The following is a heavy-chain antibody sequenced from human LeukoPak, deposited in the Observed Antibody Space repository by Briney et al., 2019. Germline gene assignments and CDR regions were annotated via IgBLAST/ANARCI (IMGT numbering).Heavy chain of an antibody. D-gene: IGHD6-6*01. V-gene: IGHV3-48*02. CDR1: GFTFRNSN. CDR3: ARPLVF. Sequence: PGGSLRLSCATSGFTFRNSNMNWLRQAPGKGLEWVSFISTSSSTIYYADSVKGRFTISRDNAKNSLFLQMNNLRDEDTAVYYCARPLVFWGQGTLVTVSS. CDR2: ISTSSSTI. J-gene: IGHJ4*02.